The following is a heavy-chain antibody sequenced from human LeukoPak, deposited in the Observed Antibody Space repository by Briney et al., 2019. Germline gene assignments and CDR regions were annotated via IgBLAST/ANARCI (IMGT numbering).Heavy chain of an antibody. CDR2: ISGSGDTT. CDR1: GFTFSSYE. CDR3: AKADRWNTYYYYYMDV. V-gene: IGHV3-23*01. Sequence: GGSLRLSCAASGFTFSSYEMNWVRQAPGKGLEWVSTISGSGDTTYYADSVKGRFTISRDNSKNTLYLQMNSLRAEDTAVYYCAKADRWNTYYYYYMDVWGEGTTVTVSS. D-gene: IGHD1/OR15-1a*01. J-gene: IGHJ6*03.